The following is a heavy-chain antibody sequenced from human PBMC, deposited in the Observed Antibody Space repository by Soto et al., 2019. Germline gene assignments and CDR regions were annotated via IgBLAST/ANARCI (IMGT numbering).Heavy chain of an antibody. Sequence: PSETLSLTCTVSGGSISSYYWSWIRQPPGKGLEWIGYIYYSGSTNYNPSLKSRVTISVDTSKNQFSLKLSSVTAADTAVYYCARLRAAAGTGVVWLDPWGQGTLVTVSS. CDR3: ARLRAAAGTGVVWLDP. CDR1: GGSISSYY. CDR2: IYYSGST. J-gene: IGHJ5*02. D-gene: IGHD6-13*01. V-gene: IGHV4-59*08.